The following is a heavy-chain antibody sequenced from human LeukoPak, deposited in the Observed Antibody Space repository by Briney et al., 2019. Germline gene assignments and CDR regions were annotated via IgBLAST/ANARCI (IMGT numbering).Heavy chain of an antibody. V-gene: IGHV1-69*05. J-gene: IGHJ4*02. CDR1: GYTFTGYY. CDR3: ASLKYSSGWYVDY. Sequence: ASVKVSCKASGYTFTGYYMHWVRQAPGQGLEWMGRIIPIFGTANYAQKFQGRVTITTDESTSTAYMELSSLRSEDTAVYYCASLKYSSGWYVDYWGQGTLVTVSS. CDR2: IIPIFGTA. D-gene: IGHD6-19*01.